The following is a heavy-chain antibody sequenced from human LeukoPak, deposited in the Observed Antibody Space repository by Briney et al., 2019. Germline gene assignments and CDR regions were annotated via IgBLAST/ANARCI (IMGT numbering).Heavy chain of an antibody. D-gene: IGHD1-26*01. CDR1: AFTFSDYS. CDR3: ARDRLTSVSYFFDY. V-gene: IGHV3-48*01. J-gene: IGHJ4*02. Sequence: AGSLRLSCAASAFTFSDYSMNWVRQAPGQGLEWISYISGRSSTIYYADSVRGRFTISRDNAKNSMYLQMNSLRAEDASVYYCARDRLTSVSYFFDYWGQGTLVTVSS. CDR2: ISGRSSTI.